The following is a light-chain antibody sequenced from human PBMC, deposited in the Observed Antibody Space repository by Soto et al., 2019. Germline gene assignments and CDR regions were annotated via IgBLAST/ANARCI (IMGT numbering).Light chain of an antibody. V-gene: IGLV7-43*01. CDR2: STI. J-gene: IGLJ2*01. CDR1: TGAVTSGYY. Sequence: QTVVTQEHSLTVSPGGTVTLTCASSTGAVTSGYYPNCFQQKPGQAPRALMYSTINNHSWTPARFSGSLLGGKAALTLSGGQPEDEDEYYCLLYYGGAVVFGGGTKLTVL. CDR3: LLYYGGAVV.